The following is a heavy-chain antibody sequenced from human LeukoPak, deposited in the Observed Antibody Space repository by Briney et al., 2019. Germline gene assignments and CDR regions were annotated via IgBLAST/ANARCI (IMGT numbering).Heavy chain of an antibody. J-gene: IGHJ5*02. CDR2: IYHSGST. D-gene: IGHD3-9*01. V-gene: IGHV4-38-2*02. CDR3: ARSINWFDP. CDR1: GYSISSGYY. Sequence: SETLSLTRTVSGYSISSGYYWGWIRQPPGKGLEWIGSIYHSGSTYYNPSLKSRVTISVDTSKNQLSLKLSSVTAADTAVYYCARSINWFDPWGQGTLVTVSS.